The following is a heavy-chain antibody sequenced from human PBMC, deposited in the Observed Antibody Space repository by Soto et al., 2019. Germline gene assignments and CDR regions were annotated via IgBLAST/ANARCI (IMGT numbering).Heavy chain of an antibody. V-gene: IGHV3-48*02. D-gene: IGHD3-3*01. CDR1: GFTFSSYC. CDR3: ARDRAWYDFWSGYGGMDV. CDR2: ISSSSSTI. J-gene: IGHJ6*02. Sequence: GGALRLSFAASGFTFSSYCMKWVRPAPGKGVELVSYISSSSSTIYYADSVKGRFTISRDNAKNSLYLQMNSLRDEDTAVYYCARDRAWYDFWSGYGGMDVWGQGTTVTVSS.